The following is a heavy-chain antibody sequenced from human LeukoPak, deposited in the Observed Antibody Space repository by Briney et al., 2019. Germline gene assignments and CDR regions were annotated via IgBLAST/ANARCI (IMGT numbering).Heavy chain of an antibody. CDR3: AKTDYGDRGVDY. CDR2: ISYDGSNK. D-gene: IGHD4-17*01. Sequence: QSGGSLRLSCAASGVTFSNYWMHWVRQAPGKGLEWVAVISYDGSNKYYPDSVKGRFTISRDNSKNTLFLQMNSLRTDDTAVYYCAKTDYGDRGVDYWGQGTLVTVSS. J-gene: IGHJ4*02. V-gene: IGHV3-30*18. CDR1: GVTFSNYW.